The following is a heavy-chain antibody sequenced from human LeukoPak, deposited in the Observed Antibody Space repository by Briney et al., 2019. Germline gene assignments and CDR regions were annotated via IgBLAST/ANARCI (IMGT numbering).Heavy chain of an antibody. CDR2: IYSDGST. V-gene: IGHV3-66*01. Sequence: GGSLRLSCAVSGITVSGNYMSWVRQAPGKGLEWVSLIYSDGSTYYADSVKGRFTISRDNSKNTLYLQMNSLRAEDTAVYYCARAKYSGSYYDYWGQGTLVTVSS. CDR1: GITVSGNY. D-gene: IGHD1-26*01. CDR3: ARAKYSGSYYDY. J-gene: IGHJ4*02.